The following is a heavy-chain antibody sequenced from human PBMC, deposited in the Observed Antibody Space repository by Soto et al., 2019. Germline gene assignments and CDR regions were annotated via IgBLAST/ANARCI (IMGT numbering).Heavy chain of an antibody. D-gene: IGHD6-13*01. Sequence: EVQLLESGGGLVQPGGSLRLSCAASGFTFNSHAMSWVRQAPGKGLEWVSGIGGSGGSTYYADSVKGRFTISRDNSKNTLYLQMNSLRSEDTAVYYCAKGGAAAGIFDPWGQGTLVIVSS. CDR3: AKGGAAAGIFDP. CDR1: GFTFNSHA. V-gene: IGHV3-23*01. CDR2: IGGSGGST. J-gene: IGHJ5*02.